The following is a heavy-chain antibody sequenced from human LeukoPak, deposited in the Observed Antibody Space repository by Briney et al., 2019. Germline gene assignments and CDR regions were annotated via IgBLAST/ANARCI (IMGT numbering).Heavy chain of an antibody. CDR2: IGNGGHII. J-gene: IGHJ4*02. Sequence: PGGSLRLSCVASEFTFTTYTMNWVRQAPGKGLEWVSYIGNGGHIIYYADSVKGRFTISRDDAQNSLYLQLNRLRPEDTAVYYCARDLFQQALDYWGQGTLVTVPS. CDR3: ARDLFQQALDY. CDR1: EFTFTTYT. V-gene: IGHV3-48*01.